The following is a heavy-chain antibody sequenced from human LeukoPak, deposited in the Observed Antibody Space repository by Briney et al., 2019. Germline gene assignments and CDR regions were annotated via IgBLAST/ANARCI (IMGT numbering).Heavy chain of an antibody. D-gene: IGHD3-16*01. CDR3: VRALGGI. V-gene: IGHV4-34*01. Sequence: PSETLSLTCAVYGGSFSGYYWSWIRQPPGKGLEWIGEINHSGSTNYNPSLKSRVTISVDTSKNQFSLKLSSVTAADTAVYYCVRALGGIWGQGTMVTVSS. CDR2: INHSGST. CDR1: GGSFSGYY. J-gene: IGHJ3*02.